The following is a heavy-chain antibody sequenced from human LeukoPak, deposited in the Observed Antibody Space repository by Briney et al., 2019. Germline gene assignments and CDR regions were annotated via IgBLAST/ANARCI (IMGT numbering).Heavy chain of an antibody. CDR3: AKDRVVFNWNYAYYFDD. CDR2: IGKDGSNK. CDR1: GFTFSSYG. D-gene: IGHD1-7*01. V-gene: IGHV3-30*02. J-gene: IGHJ4*02. Sequence: PGGSLRLSCAASGFTFSSYGMYWVRQAPGKGLQWMAFIGKDGSNKYYADSVKGRFTISRDNSKNTLYLQMNSLRAEDTAVYYCAKDRVVFNWNYAYYFDDWGQGTLVTVSS.